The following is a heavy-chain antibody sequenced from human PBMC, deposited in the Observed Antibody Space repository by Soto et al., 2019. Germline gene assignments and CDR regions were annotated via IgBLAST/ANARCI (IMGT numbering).Heavy chain of an antibody. CDR3: ARAGTNYGMDV. V-gene: IGHV3-13*05. Sequence: XGALRLSCAASGFTCSSYDMHWVRQATGKGLEWVSAIGTAGDPYYPGSVKGRFTISRENAKNSLYLQMNSLRAGDTAVYYCARAGTNYGMDVWGQGYTVTVSS. D-gene: IGHD6-13*01. CDR2: IGTAGDP. J-gene: IGHJ6*02. CDR1: GFTCSSYD.